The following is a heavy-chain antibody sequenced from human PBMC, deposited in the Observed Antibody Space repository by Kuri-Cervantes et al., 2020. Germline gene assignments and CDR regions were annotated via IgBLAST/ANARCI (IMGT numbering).Heavy chain of an antibody. J-gene: IGHJ4*02. D-gene: IGHD6-13*01. V-gene: IGHV3-9*01. CDR1: GFTFDDYA. CDR3: AKDPLSAAAGY. CDR2: TSWNSGSI. Sequence: GGSLRLSCAASGFTFDDYAMHWVRQAPGKGLEWVSGTSWNSGSIGYADSVKGRFTISRDNAKNSLYLQMNSLRAEDTALYYCAKDPLSAAAGYWGQGTLVTVSS.